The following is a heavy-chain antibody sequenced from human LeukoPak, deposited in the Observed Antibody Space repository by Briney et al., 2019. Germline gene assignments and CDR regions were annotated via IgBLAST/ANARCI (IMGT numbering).Heavy chain of an antibody. CDR2: ISYDGSNK. CDR1: GFTFSSYA. J-gene: IGHJ6*03. CDR3: ASLYGSGSYYNSNYYYYYMDV. Sequence: GGSLRLSCAASGFTFSSYAMHWVRQAPGKGLEWVAVISYDGSNKYYADSVKGRFTISRDNSENTLYLQMNSLRAEDTAVYYCASLYGSGSYYNSNYYYYYMDVWGKGTTVTVSS. V-gene: IGHV3-30*01. D-gene: IGHD3-10*01.